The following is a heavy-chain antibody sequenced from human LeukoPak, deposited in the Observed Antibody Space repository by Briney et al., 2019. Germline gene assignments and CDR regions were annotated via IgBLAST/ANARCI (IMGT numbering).Heavy chain of an antibody. J-gene: IGHJ4*02. D-gene: IGHD6-13*01. Sequence: PSQTLSLICTVPGGSISSGGYYCSWIRQHPGKGLEWIGYIYYRGSTYYNPSLKSRVTISVDTSKNQFSLKLSSVTAAVTAVYYCARVSPGIAGDNDFDYWGQGTLVTVSS. CDR3: ARVSPGIAGDNDFDY. CDR1: GGSISSGGYY. CDR2: IYYRGST. V-gene: IGHV4-31*03.